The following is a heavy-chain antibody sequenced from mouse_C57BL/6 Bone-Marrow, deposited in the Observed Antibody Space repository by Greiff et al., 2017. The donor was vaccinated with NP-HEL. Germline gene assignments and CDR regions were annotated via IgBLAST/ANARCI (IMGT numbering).Heavy chain of an antibody. V-gene: IGHV5-17*01. Sequence: EVMLVESGGGLVKPGGSLKLSCAASGFTFSDYGMHWVRQAPEKGLEWVAYISSGSSSIYYADTVKGRVTISRDTSKNTLFLQMTSLRPDDTAMYYCARRYRGLYYYAMDYWGQGTSVTVSS. CDR2: ISSGSSSI. J-gene: IGHJ4*01. CDR3: ARRYRGLYYYAMDY. CDR1: GFTFSDYG. D-gene: IGHD2-12*01.